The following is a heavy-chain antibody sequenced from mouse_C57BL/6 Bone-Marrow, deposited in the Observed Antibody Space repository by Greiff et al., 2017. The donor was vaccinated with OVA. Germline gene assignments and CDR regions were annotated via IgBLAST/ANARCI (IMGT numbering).Heavy chain of an antibody. CDR3: AREGDGYPFDY. J-gene: IGHJ2*01. CDR1: GYTFTSYW. Sequence: VQLQQPGAELVMPGASVKLSCKASGYTFTSYWMHWVKQRPGQGLEWIGEIDPSDSYTNYNQKFKGKSTLTVDKSSSTAYMQLSSLTSEDSAVYYCAREGDGYPFDYWGQGTTLTVSS. CDR2: IDPSDSYT. V-gene: IGHV1-69*01. D-gene: IGHD2-3*01.